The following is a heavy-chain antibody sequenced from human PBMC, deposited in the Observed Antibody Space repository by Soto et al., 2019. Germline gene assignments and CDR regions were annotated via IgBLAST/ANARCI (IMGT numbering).Heavy chain of an antibody. J-gene: IGHJ5*01. CDR3: ARGGGSGSYYNNWFDS. CDR1: GGSFSGYY. Sequence: SETLSLTCAVYGGSFSGYYWSWIRQPPGKGLEWIGEINHSGSTNYNPSLKSRVSISVDTSKNQFSLKLSSVTAADTAVYYCARGGGSGSYYNNWFDSWGQGTLVTVSS. V-gene: IGHV4-34*01. CDR2: INHSGST. D-gene: IGHD3-10*01.